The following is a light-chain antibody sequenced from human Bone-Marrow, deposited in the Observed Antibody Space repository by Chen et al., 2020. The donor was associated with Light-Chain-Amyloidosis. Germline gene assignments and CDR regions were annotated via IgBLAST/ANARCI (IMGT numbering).Light chain of an antibody. Sequence: QSALTQPASVSGFPGQSITISCTGTNNDVGGHAFVSWYQRHPGNAPKFLIYEDTERASGVSNRFSGSKSGNTASLTISGLQAEDEADYYCSSFAAGSTWVFGGGTSLTVL. CDR2: EDT. J-gene: IGLJ3*02. V-gene: IGLV2-23*01. CDR3: SSFAAGSTWV. CDR1: NNDVGGHAF.